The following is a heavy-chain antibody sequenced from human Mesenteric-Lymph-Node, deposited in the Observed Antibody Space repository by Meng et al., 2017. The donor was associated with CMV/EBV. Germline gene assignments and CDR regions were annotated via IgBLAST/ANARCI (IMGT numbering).Heavy chain of an antibody. CDR2: INPSGGST. D-gene: IGHD2-2*01. V-gene: IGHV1-46*01. CDR3: ARELSSTSWLVRNWFDP. CDR1: GYTFTDYY. J-gene: IGHJ5*02. Sequence: ASVKVSCKASGYTFTDYYMHWVRQAPGQGLEWMGWINPSGGSTSYAQKFQGRVTMTRDTSTSTVYMELSSLRSEDTAVYYCARELSSTSWLVRNWFDPWGQGTLVTVSS.